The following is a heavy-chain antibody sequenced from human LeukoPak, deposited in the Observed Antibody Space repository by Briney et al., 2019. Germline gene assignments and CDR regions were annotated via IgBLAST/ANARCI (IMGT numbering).Heavy chain of an antibody. CDR2: INHSGST. J-gene: IGHJ4*02. V-gene: IGHV4-34*01. CDR1: GGSFSGYY. Sequence: PSETLSLTCAVYGGSFSGYYWSWIRQPPGKGLEWIGEINHSGSTNYNPSLKSRVTISVDTSKNQFSLKLSSVTAADTAVYYCARGGGGQQLVRAHYFDYWGQGTLVTVSS. CDR3: ARGGGGQQLVRAHYFDY. D-gene: IGHD6-13*01.